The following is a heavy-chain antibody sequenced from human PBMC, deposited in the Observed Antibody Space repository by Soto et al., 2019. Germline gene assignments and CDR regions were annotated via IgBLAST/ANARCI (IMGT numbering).Heavy chain of an antibody. D-gene: IGHD4-17*01. Sequence: PSETLSLTCTVSGASIRSSDYYWSWFRQPPGKGLEWIGYIYLSGSNYYNPSLKSRVSISEDTSNNHFSLKLSSVTAADTAVYYCARGLYGYYAFDHWGQGALGTVSA. CDR1: GASIRSSDYY. J-gene: IGHJ4*02. CDR3: ARGLYGYYAFDH. CDR2: IYLSGSN. V-gene: IGHV4-30-4*01.